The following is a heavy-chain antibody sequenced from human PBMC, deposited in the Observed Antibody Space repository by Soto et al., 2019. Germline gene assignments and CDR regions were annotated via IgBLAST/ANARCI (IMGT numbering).Heavy chain of an antibody. Sequence: SETLSLTCTVSGGSISNYYWSWIRQPPGKGLEWIAYMYYSGSTNYNPSLKSRVTISLDTSKNHFSLKLSSVTAADTAVYYCARHVVPAANYFDYWGQGTLVTSPQ. J-gene: IGHJ4*02. CDR1: GGSISNYY. CDR2: MYYSGST. D-gene: IGHD2-2*01. V-gene: IGHV4-59*08. CDR3: ARHVVPAANYFDY.